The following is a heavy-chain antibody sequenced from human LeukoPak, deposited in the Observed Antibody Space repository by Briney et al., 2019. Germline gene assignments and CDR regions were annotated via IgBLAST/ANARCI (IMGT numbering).Heavy chain of an antibody. V-gene: IGHV4-59*12. Sequence: PSETLSLTCTVSGGSISSYYWSWIRQPPGKGLEWIGYIYYSGSTNYNPSLKSRVTISVDTSKNQFSLKLSSVTAADTAVYYCARTRSYALQDFDYWGQGTLVTVSS. CDR2: IYYSGST. D-gene: IGHD2-2*01. CDR1: GGSISSYY. J-gene: IGHJ4*02. CDR3: ARTRSYALQDFDY.